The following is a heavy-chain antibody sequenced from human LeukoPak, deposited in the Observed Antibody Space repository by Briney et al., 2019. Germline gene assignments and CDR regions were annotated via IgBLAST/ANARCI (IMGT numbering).Heavy chain of an antibody. D-gene: IGHD3-10*01. CDR3: AREASLVRGIFITRYGLDV. V-gene: IGHV4-61*01. CDR1: GGSVSRGTYY. CDR2: ISYNENT. Sequence: SETLSLTCTVSGGSVSRGTYYWTWIRQPPGKGLEWIAYISYNENTNYNPSLKSRLTISLDTSKNQFSLRLSSVTAADTAVYYCAREASLVRGIFITRYGLDVWGKGTTVTVSS. J-gene: IGHJ6*04.